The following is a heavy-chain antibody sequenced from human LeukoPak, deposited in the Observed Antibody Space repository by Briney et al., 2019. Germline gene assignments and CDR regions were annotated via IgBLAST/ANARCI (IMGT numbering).Heavy chain of an antibody. CDR2: IYYSGST. CDR3: ARVRYTAMVISPDWFDP. D-gene: IGHD5-18*01. J-gene: IGHJ5*02. CDR1: GGSISSGGYS. V-gene: IGHV4-61*08. Sequence: SETLSLTCAVSGGSISSGGYSWSWIRQPPGKGLEWIGYIYYSGSTNYNPSLKSRVTISVDTSKNQFSLKLSSVTAADTAVYYCARVRYTAMVISPDWFDPWGQGTLVTVSS.